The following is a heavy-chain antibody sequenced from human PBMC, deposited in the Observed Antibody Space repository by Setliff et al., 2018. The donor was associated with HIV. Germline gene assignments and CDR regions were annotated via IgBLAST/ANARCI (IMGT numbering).Heavy chain of an antibody. D-gene: IGHD6-19*01. J-gene: IGHJ6*02. CDR2: INPYSGKT. CDR3: ARLGSGWSDSYYYAMDV. CDR1: GYTFTTYG. V-gene: IGHV1-18*04. Sequence: ASVKVSCKASGYTFTTYGISWVRQAPGQGLEWMGWINPYSGKTKYAQNLQGRVTMTTDTSTSTADMELRSLRSDDTAMYYCARLGSGWSDSYYYAMDVWGQGTTVTVSS.